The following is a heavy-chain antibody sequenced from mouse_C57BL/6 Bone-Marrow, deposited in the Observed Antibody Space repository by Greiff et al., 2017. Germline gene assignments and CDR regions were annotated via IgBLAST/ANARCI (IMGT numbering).Heavy chain of an antibody. V-gene: IGHV1-52*01. Sequence: QVQLQQPGAELVRPGSSVKLSCKASGYTFTSYWMHWVKQRPIQGLEWIGNIDPSDSETHYNQKFKDKATLTVDKSSSTAYMQLSSLTSEDSAVYYCASWGSYYSSSHTYFDYWGQGTTLTVSS. CDR1: GYTFTSYW. CDR2: IDPSDSET. J-gene: IGHJ2*01. CDR3: ASWGSYYSSSHTYFDY. D-gene: IGHD1-1*01.